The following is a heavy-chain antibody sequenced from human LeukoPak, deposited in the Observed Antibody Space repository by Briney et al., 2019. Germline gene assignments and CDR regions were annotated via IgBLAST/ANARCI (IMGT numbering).Heavy chain of an antibody. Sequence: ASVKVSCKASGGTFSSYAISWVRQAPGQGLEWMGRIIPILGIANYAQKFQGRVTITADKSTSTAYMELSSLRSEDTAVYYCARDLTMVRGVTDYWGQGSLVTVSS. CDR3: ARDLTMVRGVTDY. V-gene: IGHV1-69*04. CDR2: IIPILGIA. CDR1: GGTFSSYA. D-gene: IGHD3-10*01. J-gene: IGHJ4*02.